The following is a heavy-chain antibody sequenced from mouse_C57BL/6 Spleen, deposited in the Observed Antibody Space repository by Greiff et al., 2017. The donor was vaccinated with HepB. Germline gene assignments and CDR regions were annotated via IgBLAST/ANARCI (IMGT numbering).Heavy chain of an antibody. V-gene: IGHV5-4*01. CDR2: ISDGGSYT. Sequence: EVKLVESGGGLVKPGGSLKLSCAASGFTFSSYAMSWVRQTPEKRLEWVATISDGGSYTYYPDNVKGRFTISRDNAKNNLYLQMLHLKSDDTAMYYCAREEELGHFDYWGQGTTLTVSS. CDR3: AREEELGHFDY. J-gene: IGHJ2*01. CDR1: GFTFSSYA. D-gene: IGHD4-1*01.